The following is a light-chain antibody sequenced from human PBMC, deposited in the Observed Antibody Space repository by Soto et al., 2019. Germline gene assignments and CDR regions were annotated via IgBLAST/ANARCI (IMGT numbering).Light chain of an antibody. V-gene: IGKV1-27*01. Sequence: DTQMTQSPTSLSASVGDSVTITCRASQGINNYLAWYQQKPGKVPVLLIYSASTLKAGIPSRFSGSGAGTDFTLAISSLQPEEFATYYCQKYDSAPRTFGQGNNV. J-gene: IGKJ1*01. CDR1: QGINNY. CDR2: SAS. CDR3: QKYDSAPRT.